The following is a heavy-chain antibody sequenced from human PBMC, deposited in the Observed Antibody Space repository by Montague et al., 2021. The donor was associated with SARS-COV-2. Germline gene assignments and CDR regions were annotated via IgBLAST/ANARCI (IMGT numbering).Heavy chain of an antibody. J-gene: IGHJ3*01. V-gene: IGHV4-39*02. D-gene: IGHD3-22*01. CDR3: ARLKRYFDSSGSPSAFDL. CDR2: IYYTGNT. Sequence: SETLSLTCTVSGGSFTNNIDYWAWIRQPPGKGLEWIGSIYYTGNTYYNPSRKSRVTISVVTSKNHFTLKLSSVTAAETAVYYCARLKRYFDSSGSPSAFDLWGQGTMVTVSS. CDR1: GGSFTNNIDY.